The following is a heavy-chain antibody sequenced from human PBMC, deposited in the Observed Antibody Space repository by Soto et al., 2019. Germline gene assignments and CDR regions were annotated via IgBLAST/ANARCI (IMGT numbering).Heavy chain of an antibody. V-gene: IGHV3-30-3*01. J-gene: IGHJ4*02. D-gene: IGHD3-22*01. CDR1: GFTFSSYA. CDR3: ASGSDSSGYYYLGRY. Sequence: QVQLVESGGGVVQPGRSLRLSCAASGFTFSSYAMHWVRQAPGKGLEWVAVISYDGTNNYADSVKGRFTISRDNSKSTLYLQMNSLRAEDTAFYYCASGSDSSGYYYLGRYWGQGTLVTVSS. CDR2: ISYDGTN.